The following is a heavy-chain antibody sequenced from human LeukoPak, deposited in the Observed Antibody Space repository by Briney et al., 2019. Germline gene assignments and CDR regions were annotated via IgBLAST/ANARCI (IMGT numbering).Heavy chain of an antibody. J-gene: IGHJ6*03. CDR3: ARDPDDYSDYYYMDV. Sequence: GSSVKVSCKASGDTFSSYAISWVRQAPGQGLEWMGGIIPIFGTANYAQKFQGRVTITTDESTSTAYMELSSLRSEDTAVYYCARDPDDYSDYYYMDVWGKGTTVTVSS. CDR1: GDTFSSYA. CDR2: IIPIFGTA. V-gene: IGHV1-69*05. D-gene: IGHD4-11*01.